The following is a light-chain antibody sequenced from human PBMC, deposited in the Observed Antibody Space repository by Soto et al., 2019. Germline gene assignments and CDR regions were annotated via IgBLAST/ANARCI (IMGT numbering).Light chain of an antibody. V-gene: IGLV2-14*01. CDR3: AAWDDSLNGSNWV. CDR1: SSDIGAYDY. CDR2: EVN. J-gene: IGLJ3*02. Sequence: QSALTQPASLSGSPGQSITISCTGTSSDIGAYDYVSWFQQHPGKAPKLMISEVNNRPSGVPDRFSGSKSGTLASLAISGLQSEDEADYYCAAWDDSLNGSNWVFGGGTKVTVL.